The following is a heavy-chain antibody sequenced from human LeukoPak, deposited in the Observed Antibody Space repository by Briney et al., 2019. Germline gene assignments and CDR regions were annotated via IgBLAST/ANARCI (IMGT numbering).Heavy chain of an antibody. V-gene: IGHV1-69*05. CDR1: RGTFSSYL. CDR2: IITIFGRA. CDR3: SRGAAGWLLLSFDY. D-gene: IGHD3-22*01. J-gene: IGHJ4*02. Sequence: SVTVSVQASRGTFSSYLISGVRQAPGQGREWVGGIITIFGRANYAQKSQCRVRITTDESTSTDNMELSSMRSQDTAVYYFSRGAAGWLLLSFDYWGQGTLVTVSS.